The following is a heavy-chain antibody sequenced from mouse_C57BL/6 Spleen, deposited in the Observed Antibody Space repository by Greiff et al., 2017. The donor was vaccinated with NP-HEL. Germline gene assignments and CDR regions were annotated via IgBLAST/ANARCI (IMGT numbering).Heavy chain of an antibody. D-gene: IGHD1-1*01. Sequence: VQLQQSGPELVKPGASVKISCKASGYTFTDYYMNWVKQSHGKSLEWIGDINPNNGGTSYNQKFKGKATLTVDKSSSTAYMELSSLTSEDSAVYYCAKGYYHEAMDYWGQGTSVTVSS. J-gene: IGHJ4*01. V-gene: IGHV1-26*01. CDR1: GYTFTDYY. CDR2: INPNNGGT. CDR3: AKGYYHEAMDY.